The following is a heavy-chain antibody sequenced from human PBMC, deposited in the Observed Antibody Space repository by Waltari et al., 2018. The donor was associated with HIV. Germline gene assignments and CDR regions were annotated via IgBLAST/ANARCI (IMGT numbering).Heavy chain of an antibody. J-gene: IGHJ5*02. V-gene: IGHV4-39*01. Sequence: QLQLQESGPGLVKPSETLSLTCTVSGGSTALHVDYWGWAWVRLPPGKGLEWLASISYHEVTYLNPSLKSRLTISMASNQFFLSLTSVTAADTASYFCARQRGPSSFASNSWFDPWGQGIFVTVSS. CDR2: ISYHEVT. CDR3: ARQRGPSSFASNSWFDP. D-gene: IGHD6-6*01. CDR1: GGSTALHVDYWG.